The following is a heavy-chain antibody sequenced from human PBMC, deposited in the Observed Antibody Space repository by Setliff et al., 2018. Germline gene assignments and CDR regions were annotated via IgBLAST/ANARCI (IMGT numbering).Heavy chain of an antibody. CDR3: ARQARGYYYDSSGYYRASPGYYYMDV. CDR1: GYSFTSYW. V-gene: IGHV5-51*01. CDR2: IYPGDSDI. Sequence: GESLKISCKGSGYSFTSYWIGWVRQMPGKGLEWMGIIYPGDSDIRYSPSFQGQVTISADKSISTAYLQWSSLKASDTAMYYCARQARGYYYDSSGYYRASPGYYYMDVWGKGTTVTVSS. J-gene: IGHJ6*03. D-gene: IGHD3-22*01.